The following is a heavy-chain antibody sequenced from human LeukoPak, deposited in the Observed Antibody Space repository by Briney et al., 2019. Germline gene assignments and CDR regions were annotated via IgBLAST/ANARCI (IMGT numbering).Heavy chain of an antibody. CDR2: INPNSGGT. CDR1: GYTFTSYY. V-gene: IGHV1-2*02. Sequence: ASVKVSCKASGYTFTSYYMHWVRQAPGQGLEWMGWINPNSGGTNYAQKFQGRVTMTRDTSISTACMELSRLRSDDTAVYYCARVNRVVVPAAAPYYYYMDVWGKGTTVTVSS. J-gene: IGHJ6*03. CDR3: ARVNRVVVPAAAPYYYYMDV. D-gene: IGHD2-2*01.